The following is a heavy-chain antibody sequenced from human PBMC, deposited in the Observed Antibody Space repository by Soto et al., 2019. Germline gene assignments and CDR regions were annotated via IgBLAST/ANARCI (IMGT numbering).Heavy chain of an antibody. D-gene: IGHD5-18*01. CDR3: ARDHEKFRSYGYVFDY. CDR2: ISYDGSTK. CDR1: GFTFSSYA. V-gene: IGHV3-30-3*01. Sequence: QVQLVESGGGVVQPGRSLRLSCAASGFTFSSYAMHWVRQAPGKGLEWVAVISYDGSTKYYADSVKGRFTISRDNSKNTLYLQMNSPRAEDTAVYYCARDHEKFRSYGYVFDYWGQGTLVTVSS. J-gene: IGHJ4*02.